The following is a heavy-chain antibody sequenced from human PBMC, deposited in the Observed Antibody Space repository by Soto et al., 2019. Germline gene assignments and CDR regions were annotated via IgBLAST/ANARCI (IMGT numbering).Heavy chain of an antibody. J-gene: IGHJ4*02. V-gene: IGHV4-61*08. CDR3: AREFSNSPEAFDY. CDR1: GGSFNSDDYY. Sequence: SETLSLTCTVSGGSFNSDDYYWSWIRQPPGKGLEWIGYIFYTGRTNYNPSLASRVTISLDTSTNQFSLRLSSVTAADTAVFYCAREFSNSPEAFDYWGQGALVTVSS. CDR2: IFYTGRT. D-gene: IGHD1-1*01.